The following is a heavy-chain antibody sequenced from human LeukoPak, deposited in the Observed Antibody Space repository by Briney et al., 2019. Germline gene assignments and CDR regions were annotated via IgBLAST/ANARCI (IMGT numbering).Heavy chain of an antibody. CDR2: INPNSGVT. J-gene: IGHJ4*02. Sequence: ASVKVSCKASGYTFSEYYIHWVRQAPGQGLEWMGRINPNSGVTNYAKNFQGRVTITRDTSISTASMELSSLRSDDTAVYYCARQSEPKGDYWGQGTLVTVSS. V-gene: IGHV1-2*06. CDR3: ARQSEPKGDY. CDR1: GYTFSEYY.